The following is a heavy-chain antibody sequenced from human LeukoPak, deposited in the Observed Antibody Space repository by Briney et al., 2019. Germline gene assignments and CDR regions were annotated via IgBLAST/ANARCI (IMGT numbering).Heavy chain of an antibody. CDR1: GFTFSSYS. CDR2: ISSSSSTI. CDR3: ARDAPQQGGAFDI. Sequence: GGSLRLSCAASGFTFSSYSMNWVRQAPGKGLEWVSYISSSSSTIYYADSVKGRFTISRDNAKNSLYLQMNSLRAEDTAVYYCARDAPQQGGAFDIWGQGTMVTVSS. J-gene: IGHJ3*02. V-gene: IGHV3-48*01. D-gene: IGHD1-1*01.